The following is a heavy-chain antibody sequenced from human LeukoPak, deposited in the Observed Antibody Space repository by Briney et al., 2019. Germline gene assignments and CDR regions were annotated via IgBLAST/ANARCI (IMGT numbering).Heavy chain of an antibody. CDR1: GFTFSAYA. D-gene: IGHD2-21*02. Sequence: GGSLRLSCSASGFTFSAYAMNWVRQAPGKGLEWVAHINPDGRDTYYVDSVKGRFTISRDNAQNSMYLQMNSLRVEDTAVYYCTSWGDTTAEYFQRWGQGTLVTVSS. CDR3: TSWGDTTAEYFQR. CDR2: INPDGRDT. J-gene: IGHJ1*01. V-gene: IGHV3-7*01.